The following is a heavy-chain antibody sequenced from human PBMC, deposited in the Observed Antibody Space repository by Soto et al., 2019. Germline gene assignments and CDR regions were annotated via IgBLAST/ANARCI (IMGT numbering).Heavy chain of an antibody. J-gene: IGHJ3*02. D-gene: IGHD1-26*01. CDR1: GYTFTSYG. Sequence: ASVKVSCKASGYTFTSYGISWVRQAPGQGLEWMGWISAYNGNTNYAQKLEGRVTMTTDTSTSTAYMELRSLRSDDTAVYYWATSIHGMRAFDIWGQGTMVTVAS. CDR3: ATSIHGMRAFDI. V-gene: IGHV1-18*04. CDR2: ISAYNGNT.